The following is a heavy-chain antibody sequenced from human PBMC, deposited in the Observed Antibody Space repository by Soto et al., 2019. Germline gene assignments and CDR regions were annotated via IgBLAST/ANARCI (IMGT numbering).Heavy chain of an antibody. CDR1: GGSISSSSYY. Sequence: QLQLQESGPGLVKPSETLSLTCTVSGGSISSSSYYWGWIRQPPGKGLEWIGSIYYSGSTYYNPSLKSRVTISVDTSKNQFSLKLSSVTAADTAVYYCARPQYYYDSSGRNWFDPWGQGTLVTVSS. J-gene: IGHJ5*02. CDR2: IYYSGST. D-gene: IGHD3-22*01. CDR3: ARPQYYYDSSGRNWFDP. V-gene: IGHV4-39*01.